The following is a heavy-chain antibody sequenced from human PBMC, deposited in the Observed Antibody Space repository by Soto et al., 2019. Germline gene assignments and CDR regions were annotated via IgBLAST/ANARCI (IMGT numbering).Heavy chain of an antibody. Sequence: ASVKVSCKASGYTFTTYYIRWVRQAPQAPGQGLEWMGIINPNSGSTSYAQKFQGRVTMTRDTSTSTVYMELSSLRSEDTALYYCARAPFASGSGWYQFDYWGQG. D-gene: IGHD6-19*01. J-gene: IGHJ4*02. CDR2: INPNSGST. CDR3: ARAPFASGSGWYQFDY. CDR1: GYTFTTYY. V-gene: IGHV1-46*03.